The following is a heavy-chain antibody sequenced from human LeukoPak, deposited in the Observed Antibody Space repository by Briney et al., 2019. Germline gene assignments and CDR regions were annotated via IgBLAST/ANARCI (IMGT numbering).Heavy chain of an antibody. V-gene: IGHV4-34*01. Sequence: PSETLSLTCAVYGLSFSGYYWSWIRQPPGKGLEWIGEINHIRSTNYNTSLKSRVTISVDASKIQFCLKLSAVTAADTAVYYCARGRVSDYWGQGTLVTVSS. J-gene: IGHJ4*02. CDR3: ARGRVSDY. D-gene: IGHD3-10*01. CDR2: INHIRST. CDR1: GLSFSGYY.